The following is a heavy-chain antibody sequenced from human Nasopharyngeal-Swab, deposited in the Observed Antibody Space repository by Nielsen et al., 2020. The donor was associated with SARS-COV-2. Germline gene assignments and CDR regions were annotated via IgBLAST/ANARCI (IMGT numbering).Heavy chain of an antibody. V-gene: IGHV3-7*01. CDR2: IKQDGSEK. CDR3: ARKGAYYYYYYGMDV. D-gene: IGHD3-16*01. Sequence: WIRQPPGKGLEWVANIKQDGSEKYYVDSVKGRFTISRDNAKNSLYLQMNSLRAEDTAVYYCARKGAYYYYYYGMDVWGQGTTVTVPS. J-gene: IGHJ6*02.